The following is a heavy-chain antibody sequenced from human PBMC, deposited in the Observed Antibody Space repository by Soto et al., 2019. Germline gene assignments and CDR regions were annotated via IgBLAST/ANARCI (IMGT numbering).Heavy chain of an antibody. CDR2: IYYSGST. D-gene: IGHD3-10*01. Sequence: SETLSLTCTVSGGSVSSGSYYWSWIRQPPGKGLEWIGYIYYSGSTNYNPSLKSRVTISVDTSKNKFSLKLSSVTAADTAVYYCARDHHSWFGESGGHNWFDPWGQGTLVTVSS. V-gene: IGHV4-61*01. CDR1: GGSVSSGSYY. CDR3: ARDHHSWFGESGGHNWFDP. J-gene: IGHJ5*02.